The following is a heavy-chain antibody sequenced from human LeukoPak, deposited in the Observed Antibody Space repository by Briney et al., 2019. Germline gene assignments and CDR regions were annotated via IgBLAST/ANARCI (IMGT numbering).Heavy chain of an antibody. D-gene: IGHD6-19*01. CDR2: TSAYNGNT. CDR3: ATGPYSSGWTPGDAFDI. V-gene: IGHV1-18*01. J-gene: IGHJ3*02. Sequence: ASVKVSCKASGYTFTSYGISWVRQAPGQGLEWMGWTSAYNGNTNYAQKLQGRVTMTTDTSTSTAYMELRSLRSDDTAVYYCATGPYSSGWTPGDAFDIWGQGTRVTVSS. CDR1: GYTFTSYG.